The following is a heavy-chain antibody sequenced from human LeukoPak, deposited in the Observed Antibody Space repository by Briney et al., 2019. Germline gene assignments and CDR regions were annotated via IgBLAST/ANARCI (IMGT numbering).Heavy chain of an antibody. V-gene: IGHV4-39*07. CDR3: ARAVGSSESNWFDP. Sequence: SETLSLTCTVSGGSISSSSYYWGWIRQPPGKGLEWIGSIYYSGSTYYNPSLKSRVTISVDRSKNQFSLMLKSVTAADTAVYYCARAVGSSESNWFDPWGQGTQATVSS. CDR1: GGSISSSSYY. J-gene: IGHJ5*02. D-gene: IGHD1-26*01. CDR2: IYYSGST.